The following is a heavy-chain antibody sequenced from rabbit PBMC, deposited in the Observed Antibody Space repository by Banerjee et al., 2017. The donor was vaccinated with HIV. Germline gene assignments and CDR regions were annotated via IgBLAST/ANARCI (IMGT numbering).Heavy chain of an antibody. CDR2: IYAGSSGST. CDR3: ARDQYTSSRGYFAL. CDR1: GFSFSNKYV. V-gene: IGHV1S45*01. Sequence: QEQLEESGGGLVKPEGSLTLTCKASGFSFSNKYVMCWVRQAPGKGLEWIACIYAGSSGSTYYASWVNGRFTISSHNAKNTLYLQLNSLTAADTATYFCARDQYTSSRGYFALWGQGTLVTVS. J-gene: IGHJ4*01. D-gene: IGHD1-1*01.